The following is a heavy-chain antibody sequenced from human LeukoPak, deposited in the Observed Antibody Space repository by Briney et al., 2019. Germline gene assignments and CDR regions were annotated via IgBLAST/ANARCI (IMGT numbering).Heavy chain of an antibody. CDR3: AKDGNYDFWSGYYTGPFDY. D-gene: IGHD3-3*01. J-gene: IGHJ4*02. V-gene: IGHV3-23*01. CDR1: GFTFSSYA. CDR2: ISGSGGST. Sequence: GGSLRLSCAASGFTFSSYAMSWVRQAPGKGLEWVSAISGSGGSTYYADSVKGRFTISRDNSNNTLYLQMNSLRAEDTAVYYCAKDGNYDFWSGYYTGPFDYWGQGTLVTVSS.